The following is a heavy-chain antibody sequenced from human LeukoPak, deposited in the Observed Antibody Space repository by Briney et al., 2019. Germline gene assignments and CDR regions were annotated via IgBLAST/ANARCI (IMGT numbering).Heavy chain of an antibody. J-gene: IGHJ6*02. CDR2: IRSKNYRGTA. D-gene: IGHD5-18*01. V-gene: IGHV3-49*04. CDR1: GFTFGDHA. CDR3: SRGPIDLWLYYGMDA. Sequence: HPGRSLRLSCTASGFTFGDHAMSWARHAPRKGLGWVGFIRSKNYRGTAEYAASVRGRFTISRDDSISIAYLQMNSLETEDTAVYYSSRGPIDLWLYYGMDAWGQGTTVTVSS.